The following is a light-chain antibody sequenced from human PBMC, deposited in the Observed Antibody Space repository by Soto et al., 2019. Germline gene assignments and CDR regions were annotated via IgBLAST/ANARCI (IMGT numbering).Light chain of an antibody. CDR2: GAS. J-gene: IGKJ3*01. CDR1: QSVTSSF. Sequence: EIVLTQSPGTLSLSPGERAILTCRASQSVTSSFVAWYQQSPGQAPRLLIYGASTRASGIPDRFSGSGSGTDFTLTISRLAPEDFAVYYCHQYGSSPLTFGPGTKVDIK. V-gene: IGKV3-20*01. CDR3: HQYGSSPLT.